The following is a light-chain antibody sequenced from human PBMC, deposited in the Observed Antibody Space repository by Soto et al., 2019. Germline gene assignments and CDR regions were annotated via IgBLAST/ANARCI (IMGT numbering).Light chain of an antibody. V-gene: IGKV3-15*01. J-gene: IGKJ2*01. Sequence: DIVLTQSPATLSVSPGESATLSCRASQSVSRALAWYQHVPGQAPRLLIYDSSTRATGVPARFSGSGSGTRFTLTISSLQSEDFAVSYCQQYNSWPPRYTFGQGIKLQI. CDR1: QSVSRA. CDR2: DSS. CDR3: QQYNSWPPRYT.